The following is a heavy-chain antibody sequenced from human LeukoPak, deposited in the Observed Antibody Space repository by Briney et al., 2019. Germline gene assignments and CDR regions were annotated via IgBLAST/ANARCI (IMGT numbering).Heavy chain of an antibody. V-gene: IGHV3-23*01. CDR1: GFTFSSYA. D-gene: IGHD2-15*01. CDR2: ISGSGGST. Sequence: GGSLRLSCAASGFTFSSYAMSWVRQAPGKGLEWVSAISGSGGSTYYADSVKGRFTISRDNPKSTLYLQMNSLRAEDTAVYYCAKSLYSRGWFDPWGQGTLVTVSS. CDR3: AKSLYSRGWFDP. J-gene: IGHJ5*02.